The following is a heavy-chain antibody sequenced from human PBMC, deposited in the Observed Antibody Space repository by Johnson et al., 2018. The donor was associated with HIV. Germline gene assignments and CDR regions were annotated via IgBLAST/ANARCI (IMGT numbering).Heavy chain of an antibody. CDR2: ISGSGGTT. D-gene: IGHD3-22*01. CDR3: VKENHFYDSSGDPSDAFDM. V-gene: IGHV3-23*04. J-gene: IGHJ3*02. Sequence: VQLVESGGGVIKPGGSLSISCSATGFTFSSYAMSWVRQAPGKGLEWVSAISGSGGTTYYADSVKGRFTISRANSRNTLFLQMSSLRVDDTALYFCVKENHFYDSSGDPSDAFDMWGQGTRVTVSS. CDR1: GFTFSSYA.